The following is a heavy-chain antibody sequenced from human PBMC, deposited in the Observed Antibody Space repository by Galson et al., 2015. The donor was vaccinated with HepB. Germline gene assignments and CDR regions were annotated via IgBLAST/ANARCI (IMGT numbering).Heavy chain of an antibody. CDR3: ARLVIIPLAGNWFDP. CDR2: ISAGNGNT. J-gene: IGHJ5*02. V-gene: IGHV1-3*01. CDR1: GYTFTSYD. Sequence: SVKVSCKASGYTFTSYDIHWVRQAPGQRLEWMGWISAGNGNTKYSQKFQGRVTITRDTSASTAYMELSSLRSEDTAVYYCARLVIIPLAGNWFDPWGQGTLVTVSS. D-gene: IGHD2/OR15-2a*01.